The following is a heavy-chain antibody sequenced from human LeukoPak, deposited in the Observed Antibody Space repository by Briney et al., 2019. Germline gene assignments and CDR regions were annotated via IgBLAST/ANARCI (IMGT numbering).Heavy chain of an antibody. CDR2: ISSDGSRK. V-gene: IGHV3-30*18. CDR1: RFSFSDYD. CDR3: AKYAYNWNAPDGFDM. D-gene: IGHD1-1*01. J-gene: IGHJ3*02. Sequence: GGSLRLSCRASRFSFSDYDMHWVRQAPGKGLEWVAVISSDGSRKHYGDSVKGRFTISRDNSERTLFLQMNSLRTDDTSVHFCAKYAYNWNAPDGFDMWGQGTMVIVSS.